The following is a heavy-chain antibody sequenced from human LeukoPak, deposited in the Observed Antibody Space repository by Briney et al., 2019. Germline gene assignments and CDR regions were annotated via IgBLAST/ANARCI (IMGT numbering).Heavy chain of an antibody. Sequence: PSETLSLTCAVYGGSFSGYYWSWIRQPPGKGLEWFGEINHSGSTNYNPSLKSRVTISVDTSKNQFSLKLSSVTAADTAVYYCARGRRTYYYYYGMDVWGQGTTVTVSS. CDR3: ARGRRTYYYYYGMDV. CDR2: INHSGST. V-gene: IGHV4-34*01. J-gene: IGHJ6*02. CDR1: GGSFSGYY.